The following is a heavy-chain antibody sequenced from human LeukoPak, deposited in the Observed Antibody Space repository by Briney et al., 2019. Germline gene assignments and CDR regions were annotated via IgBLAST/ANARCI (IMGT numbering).Heavy chain of an antibody. CDR2: ISYDGSNK. CDR3: ASPQRGGSYYNFDY. Sequence: QAGGSLRLSCAASGFTFSSYGMHWVRQAPGKGLEWVAVISYDGSNKYYADSVKGRFTISRDNSKNTLYLQMNSLRAEDTAVYYCASPQRGGSYYNFDYWGQGTLVTVSS. CDR1: GFTFSSYG. D-gene: IGHD1-26*01. V-gene: IGHV3-30*03. J-gene: IGHJ4*02.